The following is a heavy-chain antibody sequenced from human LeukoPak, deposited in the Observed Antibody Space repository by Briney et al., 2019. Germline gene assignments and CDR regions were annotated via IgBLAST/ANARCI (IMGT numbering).Heavy chain of an antibody. D-gene: IGHD2-2*02. Sequence: PGGSLRLSCAASGFTFSSYAMSWVRQAPGKGLEWVAVISYDGSNKYYADSVKGRFTISRDNSKNTLYLQMNSLRAEDTAVYYCARPTQKTYCSSTSCYTGVVAFDYWGQGTLVTVSS. CDR2: ISYDGSNK. V-gene: IGHV3-30-3*01. CDR3: ARPTQKTYCSSTSCYTGVVAFDY. CDR1: GFTFSSYA. J-gene: IGHJ4*02.